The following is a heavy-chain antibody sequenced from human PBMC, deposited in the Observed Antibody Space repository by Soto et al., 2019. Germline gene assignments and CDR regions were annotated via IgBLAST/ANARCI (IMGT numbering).Heavy chain of an antibody. CDR1: GGSISISSYY. D-gene: IGHD5-12*01. CDR2: IYYSGST. CDR3: SSRSEYSGYDNNPDY. J-gene: IGHJ4*02. Sequence: PSDTLSLTCTVSGGSISISSYYWGWIRHPPGKGLEWIGSIYYSGSTYYNPSLKSRVTISVDTSKNQFSLKLSSVTAADTAVYYCSSRSEYSGYDNNPDYWGQETLVTVSS. V-gene: IGHV4-39*01.